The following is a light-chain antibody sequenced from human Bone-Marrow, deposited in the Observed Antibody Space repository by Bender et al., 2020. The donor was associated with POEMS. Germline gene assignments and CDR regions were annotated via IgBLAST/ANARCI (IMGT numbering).Light chain of an antibody. CDR1: SSNIGAHA. V-gene: IGLV1-44*01. J-gene: IGLJ3*02. CDR2: SSH. Sequence: QSVLTQPPSASGTPGQRVTISCSGGSSNIGAHAVNWYQHLPGTAPKLLIYSSHRRPSEVPDRFSDSRSGTSASLAISELQSEDEAGYYCAVWDDSLNGWVFGGGTKLTVL. CDR3: AVWDDSLNGWV.